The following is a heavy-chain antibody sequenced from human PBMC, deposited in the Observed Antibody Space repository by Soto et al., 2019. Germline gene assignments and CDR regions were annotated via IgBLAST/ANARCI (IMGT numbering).Heavy chain of an antibody. CDR1: GFTFSSYA. D-gene: IGHD3-10*01. CDR2: ISGSGGST. J-gene: IGHJ4*02. Sequence: PGGSLRLSCAASGFTFSSYAMSWVRQAPGKGLEWVSAISGSGGSTYYADSVKGRFTISRDNSKNTLYLQMNSLRAEDTAVYYCAKGLHYYGSGSYYNGYFDYWGQGTLVTVSS. V-gene: IGHV3-23*01. CDR3: AKGLHYYGSGSYYNGYFDY.